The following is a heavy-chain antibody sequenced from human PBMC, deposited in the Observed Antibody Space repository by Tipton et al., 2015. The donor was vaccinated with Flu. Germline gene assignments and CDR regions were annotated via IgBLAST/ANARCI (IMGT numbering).Heavy chain of an antibody. J-gene: IGHJ3*02. CDR2: VRYDGNSK. Sequence: SLRLSCAAFGFTFSKYGMHWVRQAPGKGLEWVAFVRYDGNSKYYTDSVKGRLTISRDNSKNTLYLQMNSLRAMDTAVYYCAKNSAAYCDNFSCYGRQDPFDIGGQGTLVTVSS. V-gene: IGHV3-30*02. CDR3: AKNSAAYCDNFSCYGRQDPFDI. CDR1: GFTFSKYG. D-gene: IGHD2-2*01.